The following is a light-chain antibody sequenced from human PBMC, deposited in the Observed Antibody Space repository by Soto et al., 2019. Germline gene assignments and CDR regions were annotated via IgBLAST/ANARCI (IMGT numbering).Light chain of an antibody. Sequence: DIRMTQSPSTLSASVGVRVTMTCRASQSITQWLAWFQQKPGKAPNLLIYDVSTLESGVPSRFSGSGSGTEFTLTISSLQPDDLGTYFCHQYNAYPYTFGQGTKVEIK. CDR1: QSITQW. V-gene: IGKV1-5*01. CDR3: HQYNAYPYT. CDR2: DVS. J-gene: IGKJ2*01.